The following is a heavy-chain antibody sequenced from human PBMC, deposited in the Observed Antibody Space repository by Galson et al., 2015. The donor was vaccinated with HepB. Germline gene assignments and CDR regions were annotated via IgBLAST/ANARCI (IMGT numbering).Heavy chain of an antibody. Sequence: SLRLSCAASGFTFSTYAMSWVRQAPGKGLEWVSGISDSGGSTYYADSVKGRFTISRDNSENTLYLQMNSLRAEDTAVYYCAKEISFYYSYMDVWGKGTTVTVFS. J-gene: IGHJ6*03. V-gene: IGHV3-23*01. CDR2: ISDSGGST. CDR1: GFTFSTYA. CDR3: AKEISFYYSYMDV.